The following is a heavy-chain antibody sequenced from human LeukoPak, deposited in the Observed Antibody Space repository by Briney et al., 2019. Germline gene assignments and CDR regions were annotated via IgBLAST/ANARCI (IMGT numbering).Heavy chain of an antibody. CDR2: ISAYNGNT. V-gene: IGHV1-18*01. CDR3: ARDYRPNYYYYMGV. J-gene: IGHJ6*03. D-gene: IGHD1-14*01. CDR1: GYTFTSYG. Sequence: ASVKVSCKASGYTFTSYGISWVRQAPGQGLEWMGWISAYNGNTNYAQKLQGRVTMTTDTSTSTAYMELRSLRSDDTAVYYCARDYRPNYYYYMGVWGKGTTVTVSS.